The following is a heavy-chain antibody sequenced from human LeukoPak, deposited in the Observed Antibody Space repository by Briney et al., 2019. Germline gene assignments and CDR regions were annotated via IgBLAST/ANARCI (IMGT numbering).Heavy chain of an antibody. CDR2: INPSGGST. J-gene: IGHJ5*02. CDR3: ARDRRVGIRVADRNWFDP. D-gene: IGHD3-10*01. Sequence: GASVKVSCKASGYTFTSYYMHWVRQAPGQGLEWMGIINPSGGSTSYAQKFQGRVTMTRDTSTSTVYMELSSLRSEDTAVYYCARDRRVGIRVADRNWFDPWGQGILVTVSS. CDR1: GYTFTSYY. V-gene: IGHV1-46*01.